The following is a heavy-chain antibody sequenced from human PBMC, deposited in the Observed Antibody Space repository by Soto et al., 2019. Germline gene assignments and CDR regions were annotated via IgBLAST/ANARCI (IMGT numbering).Heavy chain of an antibody. J-gene: IGHJ5*02. CDR1: GFTFSSYS. V-gene: IGHV3-23*01. CDR2: ITGGGENT. Sequence: TGGSLRLSCAASGFTFSSYSMSWVRQAPGKGLEWVSSITGGGENTHYADSVKGRFTISRDNSKNTLSLQMNSLRVDDTAVYHCAKGRIAVAAPFNWFDPWGQGTLVTSPQ. D-gene: IGHD6-19*01. CDR3: AKGRIAVAAPFNWFDP.